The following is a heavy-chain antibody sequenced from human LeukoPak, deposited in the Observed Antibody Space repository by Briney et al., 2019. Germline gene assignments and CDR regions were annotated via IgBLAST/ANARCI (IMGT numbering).Heavy chain of an antibody. CDR2: ISSSGSTI. J-gene: IGHJ4*02. CDR3: AREKRAYCGGDCYLGGY. CDR1: GFTFSSYE. D-gene: IGHD2-21*02. V-gene: IGHV3-48*03. Sequence: PGGSLRLSCAASGFTFSSYEMNWVRQAPGKGLEWVSYISSSGSTIYYADSVKGRFTISRDNAKNSLCLQMNSLRAEDTAVYYCAREKRAYCGGDCYLGGYWGQGTLVTVSS.